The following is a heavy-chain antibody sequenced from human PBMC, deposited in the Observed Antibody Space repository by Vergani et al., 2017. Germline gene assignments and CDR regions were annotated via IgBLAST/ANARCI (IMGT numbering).Heavy chain of an antibody. D-gene: IGHD2-2*01. CDR2: INTNTGNP. J-gene: IGHJ5*02. CDR1: GYTFTSYA. V-gene: IGHV7-4-1*02. Sequence: QVQLVQSGAEVKKPGASVKVSCKASGYTFTSYAMNWVRQAPGQGLEWMGWINTNTGNPTYAQGFTGRFVFSLDTSVSTAYLQISSLKAEDTAVYYCARLAPSTMTNWFDPWGQGTLVTVSS. CDR3: ARLAPSTMTNWFDP.